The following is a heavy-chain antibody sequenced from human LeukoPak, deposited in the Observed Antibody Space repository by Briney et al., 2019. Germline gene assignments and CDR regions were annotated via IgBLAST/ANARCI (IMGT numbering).Heavy chain of an antibody. D-gene: IGHD6-13*01. Sequence: SQTLSLTCTVSGGSISSGGYYWSWIRQHPGKGLEWIGYIYYSGSTYYNPSLKSRVTISVDTSKNQFSLKLSSETAADTAVYYCAREYSSSWYVSPPNYYGMDVWGQGTTVTVSS. CDR2: IYYSGST. CDR1: GGSISSGGYY. V-gene: IGHV4-31*03. CDR3: AREYSSSWYVSPPNYYGMDV. J-gene: IGHJ6*02.